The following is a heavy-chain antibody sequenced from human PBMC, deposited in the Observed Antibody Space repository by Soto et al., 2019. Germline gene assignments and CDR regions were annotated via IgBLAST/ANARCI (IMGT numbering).Heavy chain of an antibody. Sequence: GGSLRLSCAASGFTFSSYGMHWVRQAPGKGLGWVAVISYDGGNKYYADSVKGRFTISRDNSKNTLYLQMNSLRAEDTAVYYCARARVELLDYWGQGTLVTVSS. CDR3: ARARVELLDY. CDR1: GFTFSSYG. D-gene: IGHD1-7*01. V-gene: IGHV3-30*03. CDR2: ISYDGGNK. J-gene: IGHJ4*02.